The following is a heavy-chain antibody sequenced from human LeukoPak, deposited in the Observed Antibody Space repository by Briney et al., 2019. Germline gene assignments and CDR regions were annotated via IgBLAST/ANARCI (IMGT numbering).Heavy chain of an antibody. CDR2: ISGSGGST. Sequence: GGSLRLSCAASGFSFGSYAMSWVRQAPGKGLEWVSSISGSGGSTYYADSVKGRFTISRDNSKNTLYLQMNSLRAEDTAVYYWAKDDTLNWFDPWGQGTLVTVSS. D-gene: IGHD2/OR15-2a*01. CDR3: AKDDTLNWFDP. J-gene: IGHJ5*02. V-gene: IGHV3-23*01. CDR1: GFSFGSYA.